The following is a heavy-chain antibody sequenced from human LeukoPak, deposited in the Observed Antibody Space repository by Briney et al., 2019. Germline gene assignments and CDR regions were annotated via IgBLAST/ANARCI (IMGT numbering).Heavy chain of an antibody. CDR1: GYTFTGYY. J-gene: IGHJ4*02. CDR2: INPNSGGT. D-gene: IGHD1-26*01. V-gene: IGHV1-2*04. CDR3: ARSLGYSGSYYYYFDC. Sequence: GASVKVSCKASGYTFTGYYMHWVRQAPGQGLEWMGWINPNSGGTNYAQKFQGWVTMTRDTSISTAYMELSRLRSDDTAVYYCARSLGYSGSYYYYFDCWGQGTLVTVSS.